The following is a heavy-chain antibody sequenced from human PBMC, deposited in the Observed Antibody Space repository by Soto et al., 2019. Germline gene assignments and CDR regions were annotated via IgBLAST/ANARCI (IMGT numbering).Heavy chain of an antibody. Sequence: EVQLVETGGGLIQPGGSLRLSCAASGFTVSSNYMSWVRQAPGKGLEWVSVIYSGGSTYYADSVKGRFTISRDNSKNTLYLQMNSLRAEDTAVYYCARARFGELLSHWGQGTLVTVSS. CDR2: IYSGGST. D-gene: IGHD3-10*01. CDR1: GFTVSSNY. V-gene: IGHV3-53*02. CDR3: ARARFGELLSH. J-gene: IGHJ4*02.